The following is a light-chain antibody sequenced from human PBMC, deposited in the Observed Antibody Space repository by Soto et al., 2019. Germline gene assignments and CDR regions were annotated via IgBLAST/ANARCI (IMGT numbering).Light chain of an antibody. CDR1: SSDIGAYDY. Sequence: QSVLTQPASLSGSPGQSITISCTGTSSDIGAYDYVSWFQQHPGKAPKLIIYDVSDRPSGVSNRFSGSKSGNTASLTISGIQAEDEADYYGSSYTSFTTYVFGSGAKLTVL. V-gene: IGLV2-14*03. J-gene: IGLJ1*01. CDR3: SSYTSFTTYV. CDR2: DVS.